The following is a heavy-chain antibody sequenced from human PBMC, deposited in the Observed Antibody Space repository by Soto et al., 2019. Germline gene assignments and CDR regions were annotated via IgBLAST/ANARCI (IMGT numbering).Heavy chain of an antibody. CDR2: ISFDGANE. J-gene: IGHJ6*02. V-gene: IGHV3-30-3*01. Sequence: QLVESGGRGVQPGRSLRLSCEASEFTFSSYAMHWVRQAPGRGLELVALISFDGANEYYADSVKGRFIISRDNSKSMVYLQMNSLRPDDTAIYYCARPIPRWSYHYGMDVWGQGTTVTVSS. CDR3: ARPIPRWSYHYGMDV. D-gene: IGHD2-15*01. CDR1: EFTFSSYA.